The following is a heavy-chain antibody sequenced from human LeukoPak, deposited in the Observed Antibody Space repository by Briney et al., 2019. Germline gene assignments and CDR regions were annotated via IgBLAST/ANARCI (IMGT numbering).Heavy chain of an antibody. D-gene: IGHD6-19*01. CDR1: GFTFSSYV. V-gene: IGHV3-30*18. CDR3: AKDQVISSGCIDY. Sequence: GGSLRLSCAASGFTFSSYVMHWVRQAPGKGLEWVAVISYDGSNKYYADSVKGRFTISRDNSKNTLYLQMNSLRAEDTAVYYCAKDQVISSGCIDYWGQGTLVTVSS. CDR2: ISYDGSNK. J-gene: IGHJ4*02.